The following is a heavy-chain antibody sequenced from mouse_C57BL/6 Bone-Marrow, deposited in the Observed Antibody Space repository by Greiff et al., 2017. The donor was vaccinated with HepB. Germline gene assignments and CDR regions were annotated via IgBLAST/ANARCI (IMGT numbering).Heavy chain of an antibody. V-gene: IGHV5-4*03. CDR2: ISDGGSYT. CDR1: GFTFSSYA. Sequence: EVMLVESGGGLVKPGGSLKLSCAASGFTFSSYAMSWVRQTPEKRLEWVATISDGGSYTYYPDNVKGRFTISRDNAKNNLYLQMSHLKSEDTAMYYCARVLWLRDYFDYWGQGTTLTVSS. J-gene: IGHJ2*01. D-gene: IGHD2-2*01. CDR3: ARVLWLRDYFDY.